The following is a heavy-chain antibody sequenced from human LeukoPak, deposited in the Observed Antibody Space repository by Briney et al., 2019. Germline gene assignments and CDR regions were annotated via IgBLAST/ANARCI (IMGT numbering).Heavy chain of an antibody. CDR2: ISASGPT. J-gene: IGHJ4*02. CDR3: ASESKV. Sequence: PSETLSLTCTVSGASINTYYWNWIRQPAGKGMEWVGRISASGPTNYNPSLKSRVTMSADTSKNQLSLQLRSVTAADTAVYFCASESKVWGQGTLVSVSS. V-gene: IGHV4-4*07. D-gene: IGHD4-11*01. CDR1: GASINTYY.